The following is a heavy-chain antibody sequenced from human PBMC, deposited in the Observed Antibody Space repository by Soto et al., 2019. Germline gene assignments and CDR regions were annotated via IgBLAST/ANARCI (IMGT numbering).Heavy chain of an antibody. D-gene: IGHD3-3*01. CDR3: TPTNPQFTTIFGVVTVSFPDGMYV. Sequence: GGSLRPCCAASGFTFSCPAMHWVRQASGEGLELVGRIRSKANSYATAYAASVKGRFTISRDDSKNTAYLQMNSLKTEDTAVYYCTPTNPQFTTIFGVVTVSFPDGMYVWGQGTTVTVSS. J-gene: IGHJ6*02. CDR1: GFTFSCPA. CDR2: IRSKANSYAT. V-gene: IGHV3-73*01.